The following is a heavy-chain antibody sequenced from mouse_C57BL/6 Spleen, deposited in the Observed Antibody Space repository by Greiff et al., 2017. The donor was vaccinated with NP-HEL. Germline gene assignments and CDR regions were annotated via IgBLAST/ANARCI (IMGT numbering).Heavy chain of an antibody. D-gene: IGHD1-1*01. CDR3: ASGPYYYGSRGLYAMDY. CDR1: GFSLTSYG. J-gene: IGHJ4*01. CDR2: IWSGGST. Sequence: VHLVESGPGLVQPSQSLSITCTVSGFSLTSYGVHWVRQSPGKGLEWLGVIWSGGSTDYNAAFISRLSISKDNSKSQVFFKMNSLQADDTAIYYCASGPYYYGSRGLYAMDYWGQGTSVTVSS. V-gene: IGHV2-2*01.